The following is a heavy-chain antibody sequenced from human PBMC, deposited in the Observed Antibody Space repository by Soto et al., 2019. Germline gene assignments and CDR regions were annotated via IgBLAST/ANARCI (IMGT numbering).Heavy chain of an antibody. CDR2: INPIVSMS. CDR1: GDTFSFYT. V-gene: IGHV1-69*02. J-gene: IGHJ4*02. CDR3: AASYGSGYRAFDY. Sequence: QVQLVQSGTEVKKPGSSVKVSCKASGDTFSFYTINWVRQAPGLGLEWVGRINPIVSMSNYAQKFQGRVSMTEDKSTSRAYMERSSLRSADTAMYFCAASYGSGYRAFDYWGQGALVIVSS. D-gene: IGHD3-10*01.